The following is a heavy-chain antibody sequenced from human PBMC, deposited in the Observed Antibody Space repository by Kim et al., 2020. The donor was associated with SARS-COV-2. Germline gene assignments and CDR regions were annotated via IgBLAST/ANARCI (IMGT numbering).Heavy chain of an antibody. Sequence: VKGLFTISRDNSKNTLYLQMNSLRAEDTAVYYCAKDLSPRSSLGDYVPDYWGQGTLVTVSS. D-gene: IGHD3-16*01. V-gene: IGHV3-23*01. CDR3: AKDLSPRSSLGDYVPDY. J-gene: IGHJ4*02.